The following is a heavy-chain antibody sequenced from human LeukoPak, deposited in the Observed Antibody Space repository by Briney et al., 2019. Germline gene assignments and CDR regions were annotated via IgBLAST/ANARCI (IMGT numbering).Heavy chain of an antibody. D-gene: IGHD1-14*01. CDR1: EFTFSSYA. V-gene: IGHV3-23*01. Sequence: PGGSVRLSCAASEFTFSSYAMQWVRQAPGKGLEWVSGISASGGSTYYADSVKGRFTISRDNSKNTLYLQMNSLRAEDTAIYYCAKYVTAKGPPYGLDVWGQGTTVTVSS. J-gene: IGHJ6*02. CDR2: ISASGGST. CDR3: AKYVTAKGPPYGLDV.